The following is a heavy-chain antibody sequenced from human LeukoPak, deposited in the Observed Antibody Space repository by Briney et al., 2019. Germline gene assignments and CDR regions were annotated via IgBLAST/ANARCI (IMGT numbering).Heavy chain of an antibody. J-gene: IGHJ4*02. Sequence: GGSLRLSCATSGFTFSTYGVHWVRQAPGKGLEWVAFIRFDGSNVGSNVYYADSVKGRFTISRDNAKNSLYLQMNSLRVEDTAVYYCARSLGELSLAAAYWGQGILVTVSS. D-gene: IGHD3-16*02. CDR1: GFTFSTYG. V-gene: IGHV3-30*02. CDR2: IRFDGSNVGSNV. CDR3: ARSLGELSLAAAY.